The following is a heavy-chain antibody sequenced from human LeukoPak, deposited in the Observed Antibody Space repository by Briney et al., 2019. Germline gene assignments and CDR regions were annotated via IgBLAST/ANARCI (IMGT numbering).Heavy chain of an antibody. CDR2: IYYSGNT. Sequence: SETLSLTCTVSGGSISSGGYYWSWIRQHPGKGLEWIGYIYYSGNTYYNPYYNPSLKSRVTISVDTSKNQFSLKLSSVTAADTAVYYCASLGYCSSTSCYPLSYWGQGTLVTVSS. CDR1: GGSISSGGYY. J-gene: IGHJ4*02. V-gene: IGHV4-31*03. CDR3: ASLGYCSSTSCYPLSY. D-gene: IGHD2-2*01.